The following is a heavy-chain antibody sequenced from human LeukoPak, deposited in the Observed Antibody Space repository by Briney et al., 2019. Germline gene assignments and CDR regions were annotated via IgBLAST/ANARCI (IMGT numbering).Heavy chain of an antibody. Sequence: PGGSLRLSCAASRFTFSSNWMSWVRQAPGKGLEWVANIRQDGGDIHYVDSVKGRFTISRDNGKNSLYLQMNSLRAEDTAVYYCARDQDVVVLLGIIAYDAFDLWGQGTMVTVSS. CDR1: RFTFSSNW. CDR3: ARDQDVVVLLGIIAYDAFDL. J-gene: IGHJ3*01. V-gene: IGHV3-7*01. CDR2: IRQDGGDI. D-gene: IGHD2-15*01.